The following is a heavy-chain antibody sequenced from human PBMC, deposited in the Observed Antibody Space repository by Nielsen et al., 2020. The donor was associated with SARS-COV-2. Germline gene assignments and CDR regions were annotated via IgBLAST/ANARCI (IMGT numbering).Heavy chain of an antibody. CDR2: FSYSGST. CDR1: SGSVRSGTYY. V-gene: IGHV4-61*01. D-gene: IGHD6-13*01. Sequence: SETLSLTCTVSSGSVRSGTYYWSWIRQPPGKGLEWIGYFSYSGSTNYNPSLKSRVTISVDTSKNQFSLKLTSVTAADTAVYYCAGLKDSNTWYIDLDYWGRGTLVTVSS. J-gene: IGHJ4*02. CDR3: AGLKDSNTWYIDLDY.